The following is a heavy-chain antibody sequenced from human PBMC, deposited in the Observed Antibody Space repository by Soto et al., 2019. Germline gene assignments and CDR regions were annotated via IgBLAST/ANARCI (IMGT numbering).Heavy chain of an antibody. CDR3: ARADPDASVGF. Sequence: SETLSLTCTFSGGSMSSHYSTWLRQPPGKGLEWIGYISYSGSSYYKPSLTSRVTISADTSRNQFSLRLTSVIAAGTTVYFCARADPDASVGFWGQGTLVTVSS. CDR1: GGSMSSHY. J-gene: IGHJ4*02. CDR2: ISYSGSS. D-gene: IGHD3-16*01. V-gene: IGHV4-59*11.